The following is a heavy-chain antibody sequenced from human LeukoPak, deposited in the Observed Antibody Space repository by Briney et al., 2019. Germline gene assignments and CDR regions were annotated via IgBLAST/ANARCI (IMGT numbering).Heavy chain of an antibody. CDR1: GGSFSGYY. J-gene: IGHJ4*02. V-gene: IGHV4-34*01. Sequence: SETLSLTCAVYGGSFSGYYWSWIRQPPGKGLEWIGEINHSGSTNYNTSLKSRVTISVDTSKNQFSLKLSSVTAADTAVYYCARGSTSPDYSGSYERELNFDYWGQGTLVTVSS. CDR2: INHSGST. CDR3: ARGSTSPDYSGSYERELNFDY. D-gene: IGHD1-26*01.